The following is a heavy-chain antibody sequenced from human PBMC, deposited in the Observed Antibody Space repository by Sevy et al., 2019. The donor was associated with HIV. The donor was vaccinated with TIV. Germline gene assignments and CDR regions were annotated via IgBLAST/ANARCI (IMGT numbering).Heavy chain of an antibody. CDR2: ISSSSSYT. CDR1: GFTFSDYY. J-gene: IGHJ4*02. CDR3: ARVPPIGIAVAGPEY. D-gene: IGHD6-19*01. Sequence: GGSLRLSCAASGFTFSDYYMSWIRQAPGKGLEWVSYISSSSSYTNYADSVKGRFTISRDNAKNSLYLQMNSLRAEDTAVYYCARVPPIGIAVAGPEYWGQGTLVTVSS. V-gene: IGHV3-11*06.